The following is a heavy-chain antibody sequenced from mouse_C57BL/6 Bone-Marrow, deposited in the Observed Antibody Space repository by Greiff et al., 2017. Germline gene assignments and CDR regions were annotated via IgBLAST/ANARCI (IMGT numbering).Heavy chain of an antibody. J-gene: IGHJ3*01. V-gene: IGHV1-4*01. CDR1: GYTFTSYT. CDR3: ARTLYYSNSWFAY. Sequence: QVQLKESGAELARPGASVKMSCKASGYTFTSYTMHWVKQRPGQGLEWIGYINPSSGYTKYNQKFKDKATLTADKSSSTAYMQLSSLTSEDSAVYYCARTLYYSNSWFAYWGQGTLVTVSA. CDR2: INPSSGYT. D-gene: IGHD2-5*01.